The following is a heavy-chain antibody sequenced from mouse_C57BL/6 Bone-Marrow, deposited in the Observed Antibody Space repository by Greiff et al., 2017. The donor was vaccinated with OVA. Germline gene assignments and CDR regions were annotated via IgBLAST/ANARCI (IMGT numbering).Heavy chain of an antibody. CDR2: INPSTGGT. Sequence: VQLQQSGPELVKPGASVKISCKASGYSFTGYYMNWVKQSPEKSLEWIGEINPSTGGTTYNQKFKAKATLTVDKSSSTAYMQLKSLTSEDSAVYYCARYGYDGVSDYWGQGTTLTVSS. V-gene: IGHV1-42*01. CDR1: GYSFTGYY. D-gene: IGHD2-2*01. J-gene: IGHJ2*01. CDR3: ARYGYDGVSDY.